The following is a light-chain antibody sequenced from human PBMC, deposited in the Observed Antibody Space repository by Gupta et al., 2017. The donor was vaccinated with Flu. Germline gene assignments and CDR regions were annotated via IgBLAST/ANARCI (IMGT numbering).Light chain of an antibody. J-gene: IGKJ4*01. CDR2: GAS. V-gene: IGKV1-39*01. Sequence: VGDRVTISCRASQSITKYLNWYQQKPGEAPKVLIYGASSLQSGVLSRFSGSGSGTDFTLTISSLQPEDSATYYCQQSYSSLTFGGGTRVEMK. CDR3: QQSYSSLT. CDR1: QSITKY.